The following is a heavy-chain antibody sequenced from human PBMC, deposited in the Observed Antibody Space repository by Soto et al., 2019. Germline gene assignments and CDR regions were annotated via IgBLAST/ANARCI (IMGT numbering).Heavy chain of an antibody. J-gene: IGHJ5*02. D-gene: IGHD6-13*01. Sequence: GGSLRLSCAASGFTFSSYGMHWVRQAPGKGLKWVSLINSDGISTYYADSVKGRFTVSRDNAKNTQYLQMNSLRAEDTAVYYCARVLTGSWNWFDPWGQGTLVTVSS. CDR3: ARVLTGSWNWFDP. CDR2: INSDGIST. CDR1: GFTFSSYG. V-gene: IGHV3-74*01.